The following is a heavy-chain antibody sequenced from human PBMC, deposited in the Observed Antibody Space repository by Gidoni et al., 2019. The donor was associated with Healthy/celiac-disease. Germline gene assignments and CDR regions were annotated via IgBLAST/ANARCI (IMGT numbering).Heavy chain of an antibody. J-gene: IGHJ5*02. D-gene: IGHD4-17*01. CDR2: IDPGDSYT. CDR3: ARFNGDYEPP. Sequence: EVQLVQSGAEVKQPGESLRISCKVSGYSFTSYWLSWVRQMPGKGLEWMGRIDPGDSYTNYSPSFQGNVTISADKSISTAYLQWSSLKASDTAMYYCARFNGDYEPPWGQGTLVTVSS. CDR1: GYSFTSYW. V-gene: IGHV5-10-1*03.